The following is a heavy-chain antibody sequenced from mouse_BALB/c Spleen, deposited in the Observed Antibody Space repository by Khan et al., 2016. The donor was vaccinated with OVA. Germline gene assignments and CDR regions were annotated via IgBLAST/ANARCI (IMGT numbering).Heavy chain of an antibody. CDR1: GYTFINYW. J-gene: IGHJ2*01. CDR3: ARRGLRWDFDY. CDR2: INPSTGYT. D-gene: IGHD1-1*01. Sequence: VQLVESGAELAKPGASVKMSCKASGYTFINYWILWVKQRSGQGLEWIGYINPSTGYTEYNQNFKDKDTLTAAKSSSTADMQLSSLASEDSAVYDCARRGLRWDFDYWGQGTTLTVSS. V-gene: IGHV1-7*01.